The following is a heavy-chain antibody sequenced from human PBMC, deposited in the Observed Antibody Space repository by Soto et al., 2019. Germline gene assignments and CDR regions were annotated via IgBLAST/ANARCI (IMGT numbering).Heavy chain of an antibody. J-gene: IGHJ4*02. CDR1: GYSFTSYW. V-gene: IGHV5-10-1*01. Sequence: GESLKISCKGSGYSFTSYWISWVRQMPGKGLEWMGRIDPSDSYSNYSPSFQGHVTISADKSISTAYLQWSSLKASDTAMYYCARHESYSSGWPPSDYWGQGTLVTVSS. CDR3: ARHESYSSGWPPSDY. CDR2: IDPSDSYS. D-gene: IGHD6-19*01.